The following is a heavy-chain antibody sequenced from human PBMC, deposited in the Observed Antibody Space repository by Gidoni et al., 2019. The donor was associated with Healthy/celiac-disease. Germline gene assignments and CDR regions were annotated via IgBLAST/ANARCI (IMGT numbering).Heavy chain of an antibody. D-gene: IGHD3-22*01. J-gene: IGHJ6*02. CDR3: ARQYYYDSSGYYYEDYYYYGMDV. CDR2: IYPGDSDT. Sequence: EVQLVQSGAEVKKPGESLKISCKGSGYSFTSYWIGWVRQMPGKGLEWMGIIYPGDSDTRYSPSFQGQVTISADKSISTAYLQWSSLKASDTAMYYCARQYYYDSSGYYYEDYYYYGMDVWGQGTTVTVSS. V-gene: IGHV5-51*01. CDR1: GYSFTSYW.